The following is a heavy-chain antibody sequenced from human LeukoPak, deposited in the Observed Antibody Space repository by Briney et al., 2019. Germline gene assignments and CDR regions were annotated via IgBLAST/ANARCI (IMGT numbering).Heavy chain of an antibody. CDR3: AKVGQPHRYCSGGSCYSTYYYYYYMDV. J-gene: IGHJ6*03. CDR1: GYTFTSYD. V-gene: IGHV1-8*01. Sequence: GASVKVSCKASGYTFTSYDINWVRQATGQGLEWMGWMNPNSGNTGYAQKFQGRVTMTRNTSISTAYMELSSLRSEDTAVYYCAKVGQPHRYCSGGSCYSTYYYYYYMDVWGKGTTVTVSS. CDR2: MNPNSGNT. D-gene: IGHD2-15*01.